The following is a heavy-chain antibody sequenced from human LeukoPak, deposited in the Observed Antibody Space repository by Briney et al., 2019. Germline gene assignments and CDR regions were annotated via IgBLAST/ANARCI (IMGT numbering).Heavy chain of an antibody. CDR3: AKASGGSGYSLDV. V-gene: IGHV3-30*18. J-gene: IGHJ6*04. CDR2: ISYDGSNK. Sequence: PGGSLRLSCAASGFTFSSYGMHWVRQAPGKGLEWVAVISYDGSNKYYADSVKGRFTISRDNSKNTLYLQMNTLRAEDTAAYYCAKASGGSGYSLDVWGKGTTVTVSS. CDR1: GFTFSSYG. D-gene: IGHD6-25*01.